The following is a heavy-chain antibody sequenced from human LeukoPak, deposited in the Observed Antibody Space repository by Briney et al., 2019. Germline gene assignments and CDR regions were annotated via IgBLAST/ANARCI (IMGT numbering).Heavy chain of an antibody. V-gene: IGHV1-46*01. D-gene: IGHD6-19*01. CDR1: GYTFTSYG. J-gene: IGHJ4*02. CDR2: INPSGGST. CDR3: ARDGTRAVAGKYYFDY. Sequence: RASVRVSCKASGYTFTSYGIRWVRQAPGQGLERVGLINPSGGSTSYAQKFQGRVTMTRDMSTSTVYMELSSLRSEDTAVYYCARDGTRAVAGKYYFDYWGQGTLVTVSS.